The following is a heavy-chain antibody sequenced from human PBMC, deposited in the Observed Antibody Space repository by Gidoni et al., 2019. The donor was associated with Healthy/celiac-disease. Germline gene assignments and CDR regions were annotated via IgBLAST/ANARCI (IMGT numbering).Heavy chain of an antibody. J-gene: IGHJ6*03. CDR3: ARDHVTYYDFWSGYPPYMDV. CDR2: ISSSSSYI. D-gene: IGHD3-3*01. CDR1: GFTFSSYS. V-gene: IGHV3-21*01. Sequence: EVQLVESGGGLVKPGGSLRPPWAASGFTFSSYSMTWVRQAPGTGLEWVSSISSSSSYIYYADSVKGRFTISRDNAKNSLYLQMNSLRAEDTAVYYCARDHVTYYDFWSGYPPYMDVWGKGTTVTVSS.